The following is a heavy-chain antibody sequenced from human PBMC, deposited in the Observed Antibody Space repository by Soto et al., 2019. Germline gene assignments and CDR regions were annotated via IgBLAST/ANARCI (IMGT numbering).Heavy chain of an antibody. CDR2: IYYSGST. J-gene: IGHJ2*01. D-gene: IGHD6-19*01. V-gene: IGHV4-59*01. CDR3: ARAGHSSGWYLRGYWYFDL. CDR1: GGSISSYY. Sequence: QVQLQESGPGLVKPSETLSLTCTVSGGSISSYYWSWIRQPPGKGLEWIGYIYYSGSTNYNPSLKSRVTISVDTSKNQFSLKLSSVTAADTAVYYCARAGHSSGWYLRGYWYFDLWGRGTLVTVSS.